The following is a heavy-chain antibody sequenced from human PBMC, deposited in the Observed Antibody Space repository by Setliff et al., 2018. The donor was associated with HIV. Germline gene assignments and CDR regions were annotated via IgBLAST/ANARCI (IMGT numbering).Heavy chain of an antibody. D-gene: IGHD5-18*01. CDR3: AREGKTALVTKYFDY. Sequence: SLTCRVSGGSIRSDNYYWAWIRQPPGKRLEWIASIHHTGGTYYNPSLKSRVTISVDTSKDQFSLKMNSVTAADTAVYYCAREGKTALVTKYFDYWGHGKLVTVSS. CDR1: GGSIRSDNYY. V-gene: IGHV4-39*07. J-gene: IGHJ4*01. CDR2: IHHTGGT.